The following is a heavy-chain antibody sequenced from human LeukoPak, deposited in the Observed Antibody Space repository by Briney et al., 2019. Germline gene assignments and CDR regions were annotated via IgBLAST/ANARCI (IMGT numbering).Heavy chain of an antibody. CDR2: ISWNSGSI. V-gene: IGHV3-9*01. CDR3: AKDPYDSSGYYPVYFDY. D-gene: IGHD3-22*01. Sequence: GGSLRLSCTVSGFTVSSNSMSWVRQAPGKGLEWVSGISWNSGSIGYADSVKGRFTISRDNAKNSLYLQMNSLRAEDTALYYCAKDPYDSSGYYPVYFDYWGQGTLVTVSS. CDR1: GFTVSSNS. J-gene: IGHJ4*02.